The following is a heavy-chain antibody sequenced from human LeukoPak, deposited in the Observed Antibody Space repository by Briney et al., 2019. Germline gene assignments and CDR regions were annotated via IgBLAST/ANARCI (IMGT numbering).Heavy chain of an antibody. Sequence: PSETLSLTCNVSGGSVSSYYWTWIRKPPGKGLEWIGYIYSSGSTNYSPSLKSRVSISVDTSKNEVSLKLSSVTAADTAVYFCARDASGSYWFDYWGQGTLVTVSS. D-gene: IGHD3-10*01. CDR1: GGSVSSYY. V-gene: IGHV4-59*02. CDR3: ARDASGSYWFDY. CDR2: IYSSGST. J-gene: IGHJ4*02.